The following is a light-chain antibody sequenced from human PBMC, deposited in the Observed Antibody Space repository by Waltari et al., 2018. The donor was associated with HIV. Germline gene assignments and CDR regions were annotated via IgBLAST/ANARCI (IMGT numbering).Light chain of an antibody. V-gene: IGLV3-21*01. CDR2: DDN. J-gene: IGLJ2*01. CDR3: QVWISSNDVV. Sequence: SYALIQPLSVSAALGTTAVITCGGSDIETPSVHWYRQRPGQAPEVVIYDDNERPSGFSERFSGSNSGTTATLAITRVEAGDEADYYCQVWISSNDVVFGGGTKLTVL. CDR1: DIETPS.